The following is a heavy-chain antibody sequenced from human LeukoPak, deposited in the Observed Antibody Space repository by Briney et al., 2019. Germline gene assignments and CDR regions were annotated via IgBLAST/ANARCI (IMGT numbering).Heavy chain of an antibody. J-gene: IGHJ4*02. CDR1: GFTFSSYA. V-gene: IGHV3-23*01. D-gene: IGHD2-2*02. CDR3: AKETPDIVVVPAAIFAI. CDR2: ISGSGGST. Sequence: GGSLRLSCAASGFTFSSYAMSWVRQAPGKGLEWVSAISGSGGSTYYADSVKGRFTISRDNSKNTLYLQMNSLRAEDTAVYYCAKETPDIVVVPAAIFAIWGQGTLVTVSS.